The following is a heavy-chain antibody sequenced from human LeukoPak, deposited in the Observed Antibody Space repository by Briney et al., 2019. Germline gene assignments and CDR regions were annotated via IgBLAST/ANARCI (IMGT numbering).Heavy chain of an antibody. CDR3: ARGPAYGSRSDYLDY. D-gene: IGHD3-10*01. J-gene: IGHJ4*02. Sequence: GGSLTLSCEASDFTFSDHWMTWVRQVPGKGLEGVADIKKDGSEKNEGDSVRGRFTISRDNAKNSLYLQMNSLRAEDTAVYYCARGPAYGSRSDYLDYWGQGTLVYVSS. V-gene: IGHV3-7*01. CDR1: DFTFSDHW. CDR2: IKKDGSEK.